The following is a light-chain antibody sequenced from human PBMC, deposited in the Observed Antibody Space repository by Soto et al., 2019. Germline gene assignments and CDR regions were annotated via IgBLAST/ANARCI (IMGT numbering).Light chain of an antibody. V-gene: IGKV1-9*01. Sequence: DIQLTQSPSFLSESVGDRVTISCWASQVISSYLAWYQQKPGKAPKLLIYAASTLQSGVPSRFSGSGSGTEFTLTISSLQPEDFATYYCQQLNSYPLTFGGGTKVEIK. CDR1: QVISSY. CDR3: QQLNSYPLT. CDR2: AAS. J-gene: IGKJ4*01.